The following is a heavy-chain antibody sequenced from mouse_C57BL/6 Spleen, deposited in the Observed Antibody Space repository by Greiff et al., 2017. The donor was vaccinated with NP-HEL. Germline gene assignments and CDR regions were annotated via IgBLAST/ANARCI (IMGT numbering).Heavy chain of an antibody. J-gene: IGHJ2*01. V-gene: IGHV1-50*01. CDR2: IDPSDSYT. CDR1: GYTFTSYW. CDR3: AAHYYYGSRDYFDY. Sequence: QVQLQQPGAELVKPGASVKLSCKASGYTFTSYWMQWVKQRPGQGLEWIGEIDPSDSYTNYNQKSKGKATLTVDTSSSTAYMQLSSLTSEDSAVYYCAAHYYYGSRDYFDYWGQGTTLTVSS. D-gene: IGHD1-1*01.